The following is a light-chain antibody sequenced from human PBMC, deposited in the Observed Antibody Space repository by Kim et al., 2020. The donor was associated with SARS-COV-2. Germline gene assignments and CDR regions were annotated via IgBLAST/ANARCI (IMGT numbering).Light chain of an antibody. Sequence: LSSTIHSGINVGAYKGYWYQHKPGSPPQYLLRYKSDSDIHQGSGVPHRFSGSKDASANAEIILISGLQCEDEADYYCMISYSGTRVFGGGTQLTVL. V-gene: IGLV5-45*01. CDR2: YKSDSDI. J-gene: IGLJ3*02. CDR1: SGINVGAYK. CDR3: MISYSGTRV.